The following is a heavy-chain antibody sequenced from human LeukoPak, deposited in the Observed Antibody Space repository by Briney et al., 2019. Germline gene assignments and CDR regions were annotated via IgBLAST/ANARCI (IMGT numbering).Heavy chain of an antibody. J-gene: IGHJ4*02. CDR3: AKVAEMGIILSKFDN. V-gene: IGHV3-23*01. Sequence: GGSLRLSCAGSGFTFGSYGMSWVRQAPGKGLEWVAAISGSGGRPHYRDSVTGRFTSSRDNSKNTLYLQMSRLRAEETAVLYFAKVAEMGIILSKFDNWGQGTLVSVSS. D-gene: IGHD3-9*01. CDR2: ISGSGGRP. CDR1: GFTFGSYG.